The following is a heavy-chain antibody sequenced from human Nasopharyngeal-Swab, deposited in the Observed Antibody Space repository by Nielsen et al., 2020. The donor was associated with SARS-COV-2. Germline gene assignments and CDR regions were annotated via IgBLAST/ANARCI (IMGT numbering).Heavy chain of an antibody. CDR2: ISAYNGNT. J-gene: IGHJ4*02. D-gene: IGHD6-19*01. CDR3: ARDRQCGY. V-gene: IGHV1-18*01. Sequence: ASVKVSCKASGGTFSSYGISWVRQAPGQGLEWMGWISAYNGNTNYTQKFQGRVTMTTDTFTSTAYMELRNLTSDDTAVYYCARDRQCGYWGQGTLVTVSS. CDR1: GGTFSSYG.